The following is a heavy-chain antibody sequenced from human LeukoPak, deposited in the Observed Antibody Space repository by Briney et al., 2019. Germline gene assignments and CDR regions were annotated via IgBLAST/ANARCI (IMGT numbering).Heavy chain of an antibody. V-gene: IGHV3-30*18. D-gene: IGHD6-19*01. CDR2: ISLDGSNK. J-gene: IGHJ4*02. CDR1: GFTFDDYA. CDR3: AKGHTTGWHFFDY. Sequence: GGSLRLSCAASGFTFDDYAMHWVRQAPGKGLEWVAVISLDGSNKLYADSVKGRFTISRENSKNTLYLQMNSLRGEDTAVYYCAKGHTTGWHFFDYWGQGALVTVSS.